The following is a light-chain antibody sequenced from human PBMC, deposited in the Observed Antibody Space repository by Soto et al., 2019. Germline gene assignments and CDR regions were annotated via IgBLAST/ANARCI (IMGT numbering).Light chain of an antibody. CDR1: SSDVGDYNY. J-gene: IGLJ1*01. Sequence: QSDLTQPASVSGSPGQSITISCTGTSSDVGDYNYVSWYQQHPGKAPKLMIYEVSNRPSGVSNRFSGSKSGNTASLTISGLQAEDEADYYCSSYTRSSTLYVFGTGTKLTVL. CDR3: SSYTRSSTLYV. V-gene: IGLV2-14*01. CDR2: EVS.